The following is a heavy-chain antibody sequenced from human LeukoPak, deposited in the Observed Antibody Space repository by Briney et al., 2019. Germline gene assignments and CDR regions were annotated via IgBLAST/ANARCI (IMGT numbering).Heavy chain of an antibody. CDR3: ARDLGAAVAGDFDY. CDR1: GYTFTGYN. V-gene: IGHV1-2*02. J-gene: IGHJ4*02. D-gene: IGHD6-19*01. Sequence: GASVKVSCKASGYTFTGYNMHWVRQAPGQGLEWMGWINPNSGGTNYAQKFQGRVTMTRDTSISTAYMELSRLRSDDTAVYYCARDLGAAVAGDFDYWGQGTLVTVSS. CDR2: INPNSGGT.